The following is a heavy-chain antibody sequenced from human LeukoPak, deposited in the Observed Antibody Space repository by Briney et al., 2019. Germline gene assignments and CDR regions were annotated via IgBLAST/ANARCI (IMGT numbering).Heavy chain of an antibody. CDR2: IYSGGST. CDR1: GFTVSSNY. D-gene: IGHD6-13*01. V-gene: IGHV3-53*01. Sequence: PGGSLRLSCAASGFTVSSNYMSWVRQAPGKGLEWVSVIYSGGSTYYADSVKGRFTISRDNSKNTLYLQMNSLRAEDTAVYYCARENWGSSWYVDYWGQGTLVTVSS. J-gene: IGHJ4*02. CDR3: ARENWGSSWYVDY.